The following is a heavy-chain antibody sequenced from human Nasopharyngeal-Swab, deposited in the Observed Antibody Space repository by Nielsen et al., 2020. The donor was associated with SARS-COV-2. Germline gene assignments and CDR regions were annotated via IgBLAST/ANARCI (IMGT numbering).Heavy chain of an antibody. CDR3: ARGLGYRYGYSVWFDP. J-gene: IGHJ5*02. CDR1: GGSFSGYY. V-gene: IGHV4-34*01. CDR2: INHSGST. D-gene: IGHD5-18*01. Sequence: SETLSLTCAAYGGSFSGYYWSWIRQPPGKGLEWIGEINHSGSTNYNPSLKSRVTISVDTSKNQFSLKLSSVTAADTAVYYCARGLGYRYGYSVWFDPWGQGTLVTVSS.